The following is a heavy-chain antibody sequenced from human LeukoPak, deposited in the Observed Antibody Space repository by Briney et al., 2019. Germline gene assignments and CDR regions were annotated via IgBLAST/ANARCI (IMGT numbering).Heavy chain of an antibody. J-gene: IGHJ3*02. D-gene: IGHD5-18*01. CDR3: ARDRMRFSYGQSDSFDI. CDR1: GFIFSDYY. Sequence: GGSLRLSCAASGFIFSDYYMSWIRQTPGKGLEWVSYISSSGTPIYSADSVKGRFTISRDNAKNSLYLQINSLRAEDTAVYYCARDRMRFSYGQSDSFDIWGQGTVVTVSS. CDR2: ISSSGTPI. V-gene: IGHV3-11*01.